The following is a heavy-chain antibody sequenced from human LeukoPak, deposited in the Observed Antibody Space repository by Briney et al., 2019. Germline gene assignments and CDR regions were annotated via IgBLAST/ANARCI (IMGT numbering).Heavy chain of an antibody. CDR2: INHSGST. CDR3: AAEQQLWFDP. J-gene: IGHJ5*02. D-gene: IGHD6-13*01. V-gene: IGHV4-34*01. CDR1: GGSFSGYY. Sequence: SETLSLTCAVYGGSFSGYYWSWIRQPPGKGLEWSGEINHSGSTNYNPSLKSRVTISVDTSKNQFSLKLSSVTAADTAVYYCAAEQQLWFDPWGQGTLVTVSS.